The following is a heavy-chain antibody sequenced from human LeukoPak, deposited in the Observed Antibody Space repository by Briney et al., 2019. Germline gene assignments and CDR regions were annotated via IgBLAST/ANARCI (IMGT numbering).Heavy chain of an antibody. CDR1: GFTFSSYS. CDR2: IYHSGST. D-gene: IGHD3-10*01. V-gene: IGHV4-38-2*02. CDR3: ARELGGPMVRGVIYGY. Sequence: GSLRLSCAASGFTFSSYSMNWVRQAPGKGLEWIGSIYHSGSTYYNPSLKSRVTISVDTSKNQFSLKLSSVTAADTAVYYCARELGGPMVRGVIYGYWGQGTLVTVSS. J-gene: IGHJ4*02.